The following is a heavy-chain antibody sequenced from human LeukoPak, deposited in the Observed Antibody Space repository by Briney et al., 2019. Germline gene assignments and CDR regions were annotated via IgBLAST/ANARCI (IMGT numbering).Heavy chain of an antibody. Sequence: PGGSLRLSCAASGFTFSSYSMSWVRQAPGKGLEWVSSISSSSSYIYYADSVKGRFTISRDNAKNSLYLQMNSLRAEDTAVYYCARRDPDYYDSSGTIDYWGQGTLVTVSS. CDR3: ARRDPDYYDSSGTIDY. CDR1: GFTFSSYS. CDR2: ISSSSSYI. J-gene: IGHJ4*02. D-gene: IGHD3-22*01. V-gene: IGHV3-21*01.